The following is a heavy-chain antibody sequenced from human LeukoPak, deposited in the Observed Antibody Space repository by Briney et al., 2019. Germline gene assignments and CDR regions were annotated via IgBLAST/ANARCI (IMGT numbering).Heavy chain of an antibody. CDR1: GFTFSSYG. J-gene: IGHJ5*02. CDR2: IWYDGSNN. Sequence: GGSLRLSCAASGFTFSSYGMHWLRQAPGKGLEWVAVIWYDGSNNYYAASVKGRFTISRDNSKTTLYLQMNSLRAEDTAVYYCAKEQSAYYGSGSCLYNWFDPWGQGTLVTVSS. V-gene: IGHV3-33*06. CDR3: AKEQSAYYGSGSCLYNWFDP. D-gene: IGHD3-10*01.